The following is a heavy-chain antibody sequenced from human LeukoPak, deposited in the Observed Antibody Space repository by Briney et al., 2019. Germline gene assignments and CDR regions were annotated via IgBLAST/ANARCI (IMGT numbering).Heavy chain of an antibody. Sequence: GGSLRLSCAASGFTFSSYAMSWVRQAPGKGLEWVSAISGSGGSTYYADSVKGRFTISRDNSKNTLYLQMNSLRAEDTAVYYCAKGGENVVITCTDYWGQGTLVTVSS. CDR1: GFTFSSYA. V-gene: IGHV3-23*01. CDR3: AKGGENVVITCTDY. CDR2: ISGSGGST. D-gene: IGHD3-22*01. J-gene: IGHJ4*02.